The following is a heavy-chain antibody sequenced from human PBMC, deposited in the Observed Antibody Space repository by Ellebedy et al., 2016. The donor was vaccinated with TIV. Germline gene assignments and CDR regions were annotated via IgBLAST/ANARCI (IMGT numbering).Heavy chain of an antibody. V-gene: IGHV3-11*03. CDR3: ARFRSGIGLGFDH. Sequence: GESLKISXAASGFTFSDYYMTWIRQAPGKGLEWVSYISSRSTYTNYADSVKGRFTIFRDNAQNSLYLQMNSLTAEDTAVYFCARFRSGIGLGFDHWGQGTLVTVSS. CDR1: GFTFSDYY. D-gene: IGHD3-10*01. CDR2: ISSRSTYT. J-gene: IGHJ4*02.